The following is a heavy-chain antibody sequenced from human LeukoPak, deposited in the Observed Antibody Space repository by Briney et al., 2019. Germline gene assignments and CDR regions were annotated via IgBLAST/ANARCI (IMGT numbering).Heavy chain of an antibody. D-gene: IGHD3-22*01. V-gene: IGHV1-69*02. CDR1: GGTFSSYT. CDR3: ARVNYYDSSGFDY. Sequence: SVKVSCKASGGTFSSYTISWVRQAPGQGLEWMGRIIPILGIANYAQKSQGRVTITADKSTSTAYMELSSLRSEDTAVYYCARVNYYDSSGFDYWGQGTLVTVSS. CDR2: IIPILGIA. J-gene: IGHJ4*02.